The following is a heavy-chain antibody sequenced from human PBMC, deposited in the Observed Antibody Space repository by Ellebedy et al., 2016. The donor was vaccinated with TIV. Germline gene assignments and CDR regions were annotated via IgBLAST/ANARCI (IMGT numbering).Heavy chain of an antibody. D-gene: IGHD5-18*01. Sequence: ASVKVSXXASGYTFTSYAMHWVRQAPGQRLEWMGWINAGNGNTKYSQKFQGRVTITRDTSASTAYMELSSLRSEDTAVYYCASLTWIQLGDAFDIWGQGTMVTVSS. J-gene: IGHJ3*02. CDR2: INAGNGNT. V-gene: IGHV1-3*01. CDR1: GYTFTSYA. CDR3: ASLTWIQLGDAFDI.